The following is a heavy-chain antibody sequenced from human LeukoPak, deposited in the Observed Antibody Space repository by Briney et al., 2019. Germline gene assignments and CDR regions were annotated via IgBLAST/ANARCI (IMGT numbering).Heavy chain of an antibody. CDR1: GFTFSSYV. D-gene: IGHD3-10*01. CDR3: AKSHGLLWFGELYDYYYYMDV. CDR2: ISGSGGST. J-gene: IGHJ6*03. V-gene: IGHV3-23*01. Sequence: GGSLRLSCAASGFTFSSYVMSWVRQAPGKGLEWVSAISGSGGSTYYADSVKGRFTISRDNSKNTLYLQMNSLRAEDTAVYYCAKSHGLLWFGELYDYYYYMDVWGKGTTVTVSS.